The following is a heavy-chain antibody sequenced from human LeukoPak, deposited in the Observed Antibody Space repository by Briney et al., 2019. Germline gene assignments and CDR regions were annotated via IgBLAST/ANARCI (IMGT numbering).Heavy chain of an antibody. Sequence: GRSLRLSCAASGFTFDENAMHWVRQAPGKGLEWVSGISWNSGSIGYADSVKGRFTISRDNSKNTLYLQMNSLRAEDTAVYYCARTPTMVRGELDYWGQGTLVTVSS. CDR2: ISWNSGSI. D-gene: IGHD3-10*01. J-gene: IGHJ4*02. CDR1: GFTFDENA. V-gene: IGHV3-9*01. CDR3: ARTPTMVRGELDY.